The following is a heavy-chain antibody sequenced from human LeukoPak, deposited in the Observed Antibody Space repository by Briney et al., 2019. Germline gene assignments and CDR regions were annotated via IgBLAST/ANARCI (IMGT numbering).Heavy chain of an antibody. CDR3: ARVTGYMIEDYFDY. CDR2: IYTSGST. Sequence: PSETLSLTCTVSGGSISGYYWSWIRQPAGKGLEWIGRIYTSGSTNYNRSLKSRVTISVDTSKNQFSLKLSSVTAADTAVYYCARVTGYMIEDYFDYWGQGTLVTVSS. V-gene: IGHV4-4*07. CDR1: GGSISGYY. D-gene: IGHD3-22*01. J-gene: IGHJ4*02.